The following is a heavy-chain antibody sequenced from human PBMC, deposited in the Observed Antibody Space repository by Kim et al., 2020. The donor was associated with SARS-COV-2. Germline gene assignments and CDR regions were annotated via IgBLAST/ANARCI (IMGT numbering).Heavy chain of an antibody. CDR2: IYTSGST. V-gene: IGHV4-61*02. Sequence: SETLSLTCTVSGGSISSGSYYWSWIRQPAGKGLEWIGRIYTSGSTNYNPSLKSRVTISVDTSKNQFSLKLSSVTAADTAVYYCAREIGVPEPFYCTNGVCYIPYGMDVWGQGTTVTVSS. CDR3: AREIGVPEPFYCTNGVCYIPYGMDV. J-gene: IGHJ6*02. CDR1: GGSISSGSYY. D-gene: IGHD2-8*01.